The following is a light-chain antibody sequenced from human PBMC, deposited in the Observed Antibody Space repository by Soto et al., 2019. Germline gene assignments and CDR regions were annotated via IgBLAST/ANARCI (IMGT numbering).Light chain of an antibody. Sequence: DIQMTQSPSSLSASVGDRVTITCRASEGIRSDLAWYQQTPGKAPKRLIYEASRLQSGVPSRFSGSRSGTEFTLTISSLQPEDCATYYCQQHNSYPRTFGQGTKVEIK. V-gene: IGKV1-17*01. CDR1: EGIRSD. CDR2: EAS. CDR3: QQHNSYPRT. J-gene: IGKJ1*01.